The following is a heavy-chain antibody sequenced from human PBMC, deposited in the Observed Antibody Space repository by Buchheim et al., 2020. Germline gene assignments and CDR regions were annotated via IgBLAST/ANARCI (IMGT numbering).Heavy chain of an antibody. Sequence: QVQLVQSGAEVKKPGSSVKVSCKAPGGTFRSYSVIWVRQAPGQGLEWMGGIIPIIGTANYAQKCQGRVTITADKSTSTVYMELSSLRSEDTAIYCCAIARNYYDSSGPFDYWGQGTL. CDR1: GGTFRSYS. D-gene: IGHD3-22*01. CDR3: AIARNYYDSSGPFDY. J-gene: IGHJ4*02. V-gene: IGHV1-69*06. CDR2: IIPIIGTA.